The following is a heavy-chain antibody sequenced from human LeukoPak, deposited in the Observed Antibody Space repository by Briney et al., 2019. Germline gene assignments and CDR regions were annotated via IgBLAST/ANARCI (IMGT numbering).Heavy chain of an antibody. V-gene: IGHV3-23*01. J-gene: IGHJ4*02. CDR3: ARRTGGTKDY. CDR2: ISYNGAST. D-gene: IGHD7-27*01. CDR1: GFTFGDVV. Sequence: LPGGSLRLSCVASGFTFGDVVMTWFRRAPGKGLEWVSAISYNGASTDYADSVKGRFAISRDNSKNTLYLQMNSLRAEDTAVYYCARRTGGTKDYWGQGTQVTVSS.